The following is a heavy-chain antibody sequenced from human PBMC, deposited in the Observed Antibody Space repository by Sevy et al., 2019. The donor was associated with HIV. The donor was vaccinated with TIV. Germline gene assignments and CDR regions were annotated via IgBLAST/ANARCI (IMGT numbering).Heavy chain of an antibody. CDR2: ISGSSTYK. V-gene: IGHV3-21*01. D-gene: IGHD3-22*01. CDR3: AREGDSRRFDP. Sequence: GGSLRLSCAASGFTFSRYSMNWVRQAPGKGLEWVSSISGSSTYKYYADLLRGRFTISRDNAKNSLYLQMNSLRAEDTAVYYCAREGDSRRFDPWGQGTLVTVSS. J-gene: IGHJ5*02. CDR1: GFTFSRYS.